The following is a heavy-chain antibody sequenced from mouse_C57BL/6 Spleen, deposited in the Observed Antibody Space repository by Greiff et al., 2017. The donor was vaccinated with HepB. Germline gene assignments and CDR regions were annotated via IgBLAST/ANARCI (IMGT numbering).Heavy chain of an antibody. CDR2: ISSGSSTI. D-gene: IGHD5-1*01. Sequence: EVHLVESGGGLVKPGGSLKLSCAASGFTFSDYGMHWVRQAPEKGLEWVAYISSGSSTIYYADTVKGRFTISRDNAKNTLFLQMTSLRSEDTAMYYCARGDLPFAYWGQGTLVTVSA. J-gene: IGHJ3*01. CDR3: ARGDLPFAY. V-gene: IGHV5-17*01. CDR1: GFTFSDYG.